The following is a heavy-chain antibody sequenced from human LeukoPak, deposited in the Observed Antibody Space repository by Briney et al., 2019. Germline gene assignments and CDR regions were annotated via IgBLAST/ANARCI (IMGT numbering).Heavy chain of an antibody. CDR3: LRGDRRDY. Sequence: GGALRLSCETSGFTFNTHSMNWARQAPGEGLEWVSSIDSSGGYMFYADSVKGRFIISRDNAKDSLYLQMNSLRVEDTAVYYCLRGDRRDYWGQGTLVTVSS. V-gene: IGHV3-21*06. CDR2: IDSSGGYM. CDR1: GFTFNTHS. J-gene: IGHJ4*02.